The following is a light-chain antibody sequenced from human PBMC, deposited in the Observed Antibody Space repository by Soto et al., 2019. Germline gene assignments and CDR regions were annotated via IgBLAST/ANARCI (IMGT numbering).Light chain of an antibody. CDR1: QTFSNSF. CDR2: GAS. J-gene: IGKJ5*01. CDR3: QQYGTSEII. Sequence: EIVLTQSACTLSSSPGERATLSWGASQTFSNSFLSWFQQIHGQAPRLLIYGASMRATGIPDRFSGSGYGTDFNLTISRLETEDFAVFYCQQYGTSEIIFGQGTRLEIK. V-gene: IGKV3-20*01.